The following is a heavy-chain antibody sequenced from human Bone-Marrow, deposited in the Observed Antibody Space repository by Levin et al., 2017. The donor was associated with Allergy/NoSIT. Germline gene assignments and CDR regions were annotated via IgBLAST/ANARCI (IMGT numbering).Heavy chain of an antibody. CDR3: ARSSHDYGEYPFDY. J-gene: IGHJ4*02. CDR1: GYTFTSYG. CDR2: ISAYNGNT. V-gene: IGHV1-18*01. Sequence: ASVKVSCKASGYTFTSYGISWVRQAPGQGLEWMGRISAYNGNTDYAQNFQGRVTMTADTSTSTAYMELRSLRSDDTAVFYCARSSHDYGEYPFDYWGQGTLVTVAS. D-gene: IGHD4/OR15-4a*01.